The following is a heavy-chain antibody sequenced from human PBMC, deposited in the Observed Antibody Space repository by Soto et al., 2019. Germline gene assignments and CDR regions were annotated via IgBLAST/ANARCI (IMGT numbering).Heavy chain of an antibody. CDR3: ARTGSSSWFWLDP. D-gene: IGHD6-13*01. J-gene: IGHJ5*02. V-gene: IGHV1-3*01. CDR1: GYTFTSYA. CDR2: INAGNGNT. Sequence: ASVKVSCKASGYTFTSYAIHWVRQAPGQRLEWMGWINAGNGNTQYSQKFQGRVTITRDTSASTAYMELSSLRSEDTAVYYCARTGSSSWFWLDPWGQGTLVTVSS.